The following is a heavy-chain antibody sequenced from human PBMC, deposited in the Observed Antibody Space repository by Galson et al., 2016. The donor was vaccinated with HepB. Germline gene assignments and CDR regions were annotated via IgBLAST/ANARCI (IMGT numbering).Heavy chain of an antibody. D-gene: IGHD5-24*01. Sequence: SLRLSCAASGFTFDDHTMHWVRQRPGRDLEWVSLISGSGAATYYTDSVEGRFTISRDNRKKSLYLQMNNLRPEDTALYYCAKDYGGYRHFDSWGRGTLVTVSS. CDR3: AKDYGGYRHFDS. J-gene: IGHJ4*02. V-gene: IGHV3-43*01. CDR2: ISGSGAAT. CDR1: GFTFDDHT.